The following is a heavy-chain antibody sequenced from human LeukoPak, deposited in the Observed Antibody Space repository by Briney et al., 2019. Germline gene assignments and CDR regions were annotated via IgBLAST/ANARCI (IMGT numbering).Heavy chain of an antibody. Sequence: SETLCLTCTVSGGSISSSSYYWGWIRQPPGKGLEWIGSIYYSRSTYYNPSLKSRVTISVDTSKNQFSLKLSSVTAADTAVYYCARLNFGGATAGDHDYWGQGTLVTVSS. J-gene: IGHJ4*02. CDR2: IYYSRST. D-gene: IGHD1-26*01. CDR3: ARLNFGGATAGDHDY. CDR1: GGSISSSSYY. V-gene: IGHV4-39*01.